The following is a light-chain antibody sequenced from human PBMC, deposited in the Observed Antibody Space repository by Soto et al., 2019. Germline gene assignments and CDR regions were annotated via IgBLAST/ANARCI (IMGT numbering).Light chain of an antibody. Sequence: EIALTHAPATLSPSAPNIPTLSCRSSQSVSSYLAWYQQKPGQAPRLLIYDAPNRATGIQARFSGSGSGTDFTLTISCLQSEDFAVYYFQQYNNGIPWKFGEGTKVDIK. CDR2: DAP. J-gene: IGKJ1*01. V-gene: IGKV3-11*01. CDR1: QSVSSY. CDR3: QQYNNGIPWK.